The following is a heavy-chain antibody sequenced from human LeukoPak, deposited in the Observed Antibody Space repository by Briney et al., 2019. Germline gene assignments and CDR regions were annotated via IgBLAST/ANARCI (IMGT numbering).Heavy chain of an antibody. J-gene: IGHJ4*02. CDR1: GFTFSSYG. V-gene: IGHV3-30*03. CDR2: ISYDGSNK. CDR3: AGHADFDY. Sequence: GGSLRLSCAASGFTFSSYGMHWVRQAPGKGLEWVAVISYDGSNKYYADSVKGRFTISRDNSKNTLYLQMNSLRAEDTAVYYCAGHADFDYWGQGTLVTVSS.